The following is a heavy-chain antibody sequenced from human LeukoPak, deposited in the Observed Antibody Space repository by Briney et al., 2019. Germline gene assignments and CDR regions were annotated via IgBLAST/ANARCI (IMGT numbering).Heavy chain of an antibody. CDR1: GGTFSSYA. CDR3: ASIIYYYDSSGYYYDY. V-gene: IGHV1-69*13. D-gene: IGHD3-22*01. CDR2: IIPIFGTA. J-gene: IGHJ4*02. Sequence: ASVNVSCKASGGTFSSYAISWVRQAPGQGLEWIGGIIPIFGTANYAQKFQGRVTITADESTSTAYMELSSLRSEDTAVYYCASIIYYYDSSGYYYDYWGQGTLVTVSS.